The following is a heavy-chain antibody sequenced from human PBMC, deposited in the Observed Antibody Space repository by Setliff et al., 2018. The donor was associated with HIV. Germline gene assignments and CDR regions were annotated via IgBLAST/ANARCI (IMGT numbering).Heavy chain of an antibody. CDR1: GDSITSAH. Sequence: PSETLSLTCTVSGDSITSAHWSWIRQPPGKRLEWIGSGHYRKNTNYNPSFMSRLTISVDTSKNQLFLKLTSVTAADTAVYYCARFWKGGYSYGPTNYFDYWGQGTLVTVSS. V-gene: IGHV4-59*01. CDR3: ARFWKGGYSYGPTNYFDY. CDR2: GHYRKNT. J-gene: IGHJ4*02. D-gene: IGHD5-18*01.